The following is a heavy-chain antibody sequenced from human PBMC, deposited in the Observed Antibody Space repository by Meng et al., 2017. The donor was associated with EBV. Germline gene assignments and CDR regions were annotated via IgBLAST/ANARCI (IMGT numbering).Heavy chain of an antibody. J-gene: IGHJ4*02. Sequence: QVQLQQRGAGLLKPSETLSLTCAVYGGSVNGYFWSWIRQPPGKGLEWIGELHHSGSTNYNPSLKSRPRISVDTSKNQFSLNLTSVTAADTAVYYCARVSPKRYFDYLAPPDDWGQGPLGTVVS. CDR3: ARVSPKRYFDYLAPPDD. CDR2: LHHSGST. D-gene: IGHD3-9*01. CDR1: GGSVNGYF. V-gene: IGHV4-34*01.